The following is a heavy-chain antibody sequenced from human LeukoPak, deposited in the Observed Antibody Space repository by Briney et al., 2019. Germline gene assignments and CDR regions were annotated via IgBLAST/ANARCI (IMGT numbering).Heavy chain of an antibody. D-gene: IGHD5-18*01. CDR3: TILGYTYGRFDY. J-gene: IGHJ4*02. CDR2: IKSKTDGGTT. V-gene: IGHV3-15*01. CDR1: GFTFTNAW. Sequence: GGSLRLSCEASGFTFTNAWMNWVRQAPGKGLEWVGRIKSKTDGGTTDYAAPVKGRITISRDDSKNTLYLQMNSLKTEDTAVYYCTILGYTYGRFDYWGQGTLVTVSS.